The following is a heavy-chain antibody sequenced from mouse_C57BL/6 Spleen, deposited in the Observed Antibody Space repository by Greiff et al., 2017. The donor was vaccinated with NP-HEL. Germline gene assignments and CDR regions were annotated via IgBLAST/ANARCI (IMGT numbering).Heavy chain of an antibody. Sequence: VKLQQPGAELVMPGASVKLSCKASGYTFTSYWMHWVKQRPGQGLEWIGEIDPSDSYTNYNQKFKGKSTLTVDKSSSTAYMQLSSLTSEDSAVYYCARGGSSLRAMDYWGQGTSVTVSS. J-gene: IGHJ4*01. CDR2: IDPSDSYT. D-gene: IGHD1-1*01. CDR1: GYTFTSYW. V-gene: IGHV1-69*01. CDR3: ARGGSSLRAMDY.